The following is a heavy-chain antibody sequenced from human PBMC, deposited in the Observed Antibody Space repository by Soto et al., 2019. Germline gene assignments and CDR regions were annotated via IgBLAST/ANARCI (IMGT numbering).Heavy chain of an antibody. CDR2: IRRKVSGGTT. CDR3: AIHCSGSGG. CDR1: GFTFGDYD. D-gene: IGHD3-10*02. J-gene: IGHJ4*02. Sequence: EVQLVESGGGLVQPGRSLRLSCTASGFTFGDYDMSWFRQARGKGLEWVGFIRRKVSGGTTEYASSVKGRFTLSRDDSKSIAYLQMKSLKTEDRAGYYCAIHCSGSGGWGQGTLVTVSS. V-gene: IGHV3-49*03.